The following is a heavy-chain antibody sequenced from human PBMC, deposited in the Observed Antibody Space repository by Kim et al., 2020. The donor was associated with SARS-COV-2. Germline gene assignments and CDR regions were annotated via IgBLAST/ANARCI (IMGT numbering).Heavy chain of an antibody. V-gene: IGHV4-34*01. Sequence: SETLSLTCAVYGGSFSGYYWSWIRQPPGKGLEWIGEINHSGSTNYNPSLKSRVTISVDTSKNQFSLKLSSVTAADTAVYYCARSLWLQHIDYWGQGTLVTVSS. CDR2: INHSGST. CDR1: GGSFSGYY. J-gene: IGHJ4*02. CDR3: ARSLWLQHIDY. D-gene: IGHD5-18*01.